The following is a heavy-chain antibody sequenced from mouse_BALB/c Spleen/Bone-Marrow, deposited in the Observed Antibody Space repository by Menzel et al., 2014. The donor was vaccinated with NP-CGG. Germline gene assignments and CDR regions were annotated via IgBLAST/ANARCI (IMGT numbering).Heavy chain of an antibody. V-gene: IGHV1S29*02. D-gene: IGHD2-3*01. CDR3: ARGYSWLFDV. CDR2: IYPYNGGT. Sequence: EVQLQQSGPELVKPGASVKISCKASGYKFNDYNMHWVKQSHGKSLEWIGYIYPYNGGTGYNQKFKSKATLTVDNSSSAAYMVLRSLTSEDSAVYYCARGYSWLFDVWGAATTVNVSS. J-gene: IGHJ1*01. CDR1: GYKFNDYN.